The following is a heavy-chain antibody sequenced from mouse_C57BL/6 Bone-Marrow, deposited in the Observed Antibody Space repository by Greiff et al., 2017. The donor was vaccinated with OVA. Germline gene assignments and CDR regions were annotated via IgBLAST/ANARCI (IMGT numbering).Heavy chain of an antibody. CDR3: ARDQTIVTTAQYYYAMDY. Sequence: EVKVVESGGGLVKPGGSLKLSCAASGFTFSSYAMSWVRQTPEKRLEWVATISDGGSYTYYPDNVKGRFTISRDNAKNNLYLQMSHLKSEDTAMYYCARDQTIVTTAQYYYAMDYWGQGTSVTVSS. V-gene: IGHV5-4*01. J-gene: IGHJ4*01. CDR1: GFTFSSYA. D-gene: IGHD2-5*01. CDR2: ISDGGSYT.